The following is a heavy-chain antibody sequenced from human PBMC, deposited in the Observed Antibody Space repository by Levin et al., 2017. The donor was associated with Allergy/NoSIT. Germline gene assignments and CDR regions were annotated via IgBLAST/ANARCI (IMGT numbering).Heavy chain of an antibody. CDR1: GFRFSDYY. D-gene: IGHD3/OR15-3a*01. CDR2: ISVSGRET. Sequence: GESPKISCAASGFRFSDYYMSWIRQVPGKGLEWVSYISVSGRETNYADSVKGRFTISRDNAMNSLSLQMNSLRVDDSAVYYCAREGFWTDWGQGTLVTVSS. CDR3: AREGFWTD. J-gene: IGHJ4*02. V-gene: IGHV3-11*06.